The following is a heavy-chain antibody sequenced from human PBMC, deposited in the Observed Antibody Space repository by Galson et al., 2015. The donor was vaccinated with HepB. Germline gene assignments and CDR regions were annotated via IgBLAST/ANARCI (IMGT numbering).Heavy chain of an antibody. Sequence: SLRLSCAASGFTFSNYWMKWVRQAPGKGLEWVANIKEDGSDKYYVDSVKGRFTISRDNAKNSLYLQMSSLRAEDTAVYYCARGAITDRGAYDYWGQGTLVTVSS. D-gene: IGHD3-16*01. V-gene: IGHV3-7*01. J-gene: IGHJ4*02. CDR2: IKEDGSDK. CDR3: ARGAITDRGAYDY. CDR1: GFTFSNYW.